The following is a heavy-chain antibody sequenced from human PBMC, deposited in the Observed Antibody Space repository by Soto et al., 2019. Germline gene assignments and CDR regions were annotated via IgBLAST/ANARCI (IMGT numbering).Heavy chain of an antibody. V-gene: IGHV3-66*01. CDR2: IYSAGNT. Sequence: GGSLRLSCAASGFTFSSYAMSWVRQAPGKGLEWISIIYSAGNTYYADSVKGRFTISRDNSKNTLYLQMNSLGAEDTAVYYCVRDFVVGGPTINYYYGMDVWGQGTTVTVSS. J-gene: IGHJ6*02. CDR3: VRDFVVGGPTINYYYGMDV. CDR1: GFTFSSYA. D-gene: IGHD1-26*01.